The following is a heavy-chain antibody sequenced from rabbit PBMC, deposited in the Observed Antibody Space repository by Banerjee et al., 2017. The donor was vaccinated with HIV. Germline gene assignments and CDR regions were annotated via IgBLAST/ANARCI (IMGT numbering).Heavy chain of an antibody. V-gene: IGHV1S40*01. CDR3: AREGADSSGYNL. CDR2: TYTGSGNST. CDR1: GFDFSSYY. Sequence: QSLEESGGDLVKPGASLTLSCKASGFDFSSYYMTWVRQTPGKGLEWIAWTYTGSGNSTYYEPWAKGRFTISKTSSTTVILQMTSLTAADTAAYFCAREGADSSGYNLWGQGTLVTVS. J-gene: IGHJ4*01. D-gene: IGHD1-1*01.